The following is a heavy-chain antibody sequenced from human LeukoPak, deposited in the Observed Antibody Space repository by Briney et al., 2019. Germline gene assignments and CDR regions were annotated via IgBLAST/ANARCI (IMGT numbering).Heavy chain of an antibody. V-gene: IGHV4-31*03. D-gene: IGHD6-19*01. Sequence: SETLSLTCTVSGGSISSGGYYWSWIRQHPGKGREWIGYIYYSGSTYYNPSLKSRVTISVDTSKNQFSLKLSSVTAADTAVYYCARARRENSSGWSALGYWGQGTLVTVSS. J-gene: IGHJ4*02. CDR3: ARARRENSSGWSALGY. CDR2: IYYSGST. CDR1: GGSISSGGYY.